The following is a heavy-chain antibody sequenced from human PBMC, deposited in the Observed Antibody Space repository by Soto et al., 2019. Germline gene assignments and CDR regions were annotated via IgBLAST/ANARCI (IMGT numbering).Heavy chain of an antibody. CDR2: IIPIFGTA. J-gene: IGHJ2*01. CDR3: ARGNHRWRQLWYFDL. Sequence: QVQLVQSGAEVNKPGSSVTVSCKASGGTFSSYTISWVRQAPGQGLEWMGGIIPIFGTANYAQKFQVRVTITADESTSTAYLELSSLRSEYTAVYYCARGNHRWRQLWYFDLWGRGTLVTVSS. CDR1: GGTFSSYT. D-gene: IGHD5-12*01. V-gene: IGHV1-69*12.